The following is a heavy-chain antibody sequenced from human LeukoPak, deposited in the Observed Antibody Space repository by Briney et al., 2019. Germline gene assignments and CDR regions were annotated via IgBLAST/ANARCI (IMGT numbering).Heavy chain of an antibody. CDR1: GFIVSSNS. J-gene: IGHJ4*02. CDR3: ARLVVVTAVPYYFDY. Sequence: GGSLRLSCAASGFIVSSNSMSWVRQAPGRGLEWVANIKQDGSEKYYVDSVKGRFTISRDNAKNSLYLQMNSLRAEDTAVYYCARLVVVTAVPYYFDYWGQGTLVTVSS. V-gene: IGHV3-7*01. CDR2: IKQDGSEK. D-gene: IGHD2-21*02.